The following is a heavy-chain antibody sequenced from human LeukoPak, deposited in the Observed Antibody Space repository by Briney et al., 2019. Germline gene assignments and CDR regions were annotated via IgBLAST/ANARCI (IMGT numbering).Heavy chain of an antibody. CDR2: IYYNGST. V-gene: IGHV4-39*01. D-gene: IGHD5-18*01. CDR3: GSIGYSYGEVDY. J-gene: IGHJ4*02. CDR1: GGSISSSSYY. Sequence: KPSETLSLTCTVSGGSISSSSYYWGWIRQPPGERLEWIGSIYYNGSTYYNPSLKSRVTISVDTSKNQFSLKLTSVTAADTAVYYCGSIGYSYGEVDYWGQGTLVTVSS.